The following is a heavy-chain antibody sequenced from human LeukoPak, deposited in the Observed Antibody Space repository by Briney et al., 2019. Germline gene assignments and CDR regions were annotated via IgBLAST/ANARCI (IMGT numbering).Heavy chain of an antibody. J-gene: IGHJ4*02. CDR1: GFTFSSYA. CDR3: ARDRFRGYYFDY. V-gene: IGHV3-23*01. D-gene: IGHD3-10*01. CDR2: ISGSGGST. Sequence: GGSLRLSCAASGFTFSSYAMSWVRQAPGKGLEWVSAISGSGGSTYYADSVKGRFTISRDNSKNTLYLQMNSLRAEDTAVYYCARDRFRGYYFDYWGQGTLVTVSS.